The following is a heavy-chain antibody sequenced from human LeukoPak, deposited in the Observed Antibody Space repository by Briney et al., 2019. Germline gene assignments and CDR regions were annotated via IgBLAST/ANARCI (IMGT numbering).Heavy chain of an antibody. J-gene: IGHJ4*02. CDR1: GFTFSSYA. CDR2: ISSSSSYI. D-gene: IGHD1-26*01. Sequence: GESLRLSCAASGFTFSSYAMSWVRQAPGKGLEWVSSISSSSSYIYYADSVKGRFTISRDNAKNSLYLQMNSLRAEDTAVYYCARGAAGASNPPFDYWGQGTLVTVSS. V-gene: IGHV3-21*01. CDR3: ARGAAGASNPPFDY.